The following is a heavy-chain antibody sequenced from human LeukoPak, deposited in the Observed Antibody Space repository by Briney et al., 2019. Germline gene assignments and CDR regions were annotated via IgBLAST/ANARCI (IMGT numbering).Heavy chain of an antibody. J-gene: IGHJ4*02. CDR3: ARGASRISWPGIDY. Sequence: GGSLRLSCAASGFTVSSNLMTWVRRSPGRGLEWLSSSYSAGATYYADSVKGRFTISRDHSNNSVSLQMTNLRVEDTAIYYCARGASRISWPGIDYWGQGTLVTVSS. CDR2: SYSAGAT. D-gene: IGHD3-3*02. V-gene: IGHV3-53*01. CDR1: GFTVSSNL.